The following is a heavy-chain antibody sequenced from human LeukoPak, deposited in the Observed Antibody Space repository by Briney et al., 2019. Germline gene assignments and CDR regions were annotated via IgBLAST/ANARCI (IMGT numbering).Heavy chain of an antibody. Sequence: GGSLRLSCAASGFTVSSNYMSWVRQAPGKGLEWVSVIYSGGSTYYADSVKGRFTISRDNSKNTLYLQMNSLRAEDTAVYYCARDSNSDFWSGYYTNYFDYWGQGTLVTVSS. V-gene: IGHV3-53*05. J-gene: IGHJ4*02. CDR2: IYSGGST. D-gene: IGHD3-3*01. CDR3: ARDSNSDFWSGYYTNYFDY. CDR1: GFTVSSNY.